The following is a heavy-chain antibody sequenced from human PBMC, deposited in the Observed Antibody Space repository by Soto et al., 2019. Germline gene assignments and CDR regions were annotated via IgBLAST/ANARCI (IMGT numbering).Heavy chain of an antibody. CDR3: ARRKERSGPYCLDL. Sequence: ASVKVSRKASGFTFITYGLGRVRQAAGQGREWMGWMNPNNGNAGFAPKFRGRINMTRNTSISTAYLELSSLSSDDSAVYFCARRKERSGPYCLDLWGQGTQVTVSS. D-gene: IGHD1-26*01. CDR1: GFTFITYG. J-gene: IGHJ5*02. V-gene: IGHV1-8*01. CDR2: MNPNNGNA.